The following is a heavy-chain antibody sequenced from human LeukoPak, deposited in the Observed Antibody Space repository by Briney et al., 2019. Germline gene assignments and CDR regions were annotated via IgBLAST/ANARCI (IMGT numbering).Heavy chain of an antibody. Sequence: SETLSLTCTVSGGSVSSYYWSWIRQPPGKELEWIGYIYYSGNTNYNPSLKSRVTISVDTSKNQFSLKLSSVTAADTAVYYCARGFSSSWSPYYYYYYGMDVWGQGTTVTVSS. V-gene: IGHV4-59*02. J-gene: IGHJ6*02. CDR1: GGSVSSYY. CDR3: ARGFSSSWSPYYYYYYGMDV. D-gene: IGHD6-13*01. CDR2: IYYSGNT.